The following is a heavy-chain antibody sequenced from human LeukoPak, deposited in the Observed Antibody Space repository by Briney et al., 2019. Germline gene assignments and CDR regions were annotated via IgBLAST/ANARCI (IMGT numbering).Heavy chain of an antibody. J-gene: IGHJ4*02. V-gene: IGHV3-43*02. Sequence: GGSLRLSCAGSGFTFDDYAMHWIRQPPGKGLQWVSLISVAGSVTHQADSVKGRFTISRDNSKNSLYLQMSSLRTEDTALYYCARGTGSGWYLLDYWGQGTLVTVSS. CDR2: ISVAGSVT. CDR3: ARGTGSGWYLLDY. CDR1: GFTFDDYA. D-gene: IGHD6-13*01.